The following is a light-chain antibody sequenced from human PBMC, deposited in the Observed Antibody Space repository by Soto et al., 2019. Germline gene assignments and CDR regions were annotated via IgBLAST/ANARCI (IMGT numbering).Light chain of an antibody. Sequence: QSALTQPRSVSGSPGQSVTISCTGTSSDVGGYNYVSWYQQHPGKAPKLMIYDVSKRPSGVPDRFSGPKSGNTASLTISGLQAEDEADYYCCSYAGSYSRVFGGGTKVTVL. J-gene: IGLJ3*02. CDR2: DVS. CDR3: CSYAGSYSRV. V-gene: IGLV2-11*01. CDR1: SSDVGGYNY.